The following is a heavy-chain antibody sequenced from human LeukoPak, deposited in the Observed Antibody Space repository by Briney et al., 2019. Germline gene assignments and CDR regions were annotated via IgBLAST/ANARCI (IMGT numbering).Heavy chain of an antibody. J-gene: IGHJ5*02. CDR2: ISGNGAGT. V-gene: IGHV3-23*01. CDR1: GFTFSSYA. CDR3: ASLSEYSSSSDTYWFDP. Sequence: GGSLRLSCVASGFTFSSYAMTWVRQAPGKGLEWVSTISGNGAGTYYADSAKGRFTISRDKSKNTLFLQMSRLRVEDTAVYYCASLSEYSSSSDTYWFDPLGQGTLVTVSS. D-gene: IGHD6-6*01.